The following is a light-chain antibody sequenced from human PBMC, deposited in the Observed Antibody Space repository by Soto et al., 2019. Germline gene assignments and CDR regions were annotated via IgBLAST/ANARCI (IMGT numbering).Light chain of an antibody. J-gene: IGKJ4*01. CDR3: QQYNSYLLT. CDR1: QSISSW. V-gene: IGKV1-5*01. CDR2: DAS. Sequence: DIQMTQSPSTLSASVGDRVTITCRASQSISSWLAWYQQKPGKAPKLLIYDASSLESGVTSRFSGSRSGTEVHLTISGLHPDDFASYYCQQYNSYLLTFGGGTKVEIK.